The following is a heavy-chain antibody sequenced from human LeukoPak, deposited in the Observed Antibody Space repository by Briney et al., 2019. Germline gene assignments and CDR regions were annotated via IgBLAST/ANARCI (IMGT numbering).Heavy chain of an antibody. CDR2: ISSSGSYI. Sequence: GGSLRLSCAASGFNFISYTINWVRQAPGKGLEWVSSISSSGSYIYYADSVMGRFTISRDNAKNSLYLQMNSLTAEDTAVYYCARAEYTYGPRGFDFWGQGTLVTVSS. J-gene: IGHJ4*02. D-gene: IGHD6-6*01. CDR3: ARAEYTYGPRGFDF. CDR1: GFNFISYT. V-gene: IGHV3-21*01.